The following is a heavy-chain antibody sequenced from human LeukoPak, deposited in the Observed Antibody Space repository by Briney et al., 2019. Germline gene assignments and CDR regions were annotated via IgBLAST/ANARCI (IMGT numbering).Heavy chain of an antibody. Sequence: SETLSLTCTVSGGSISSGSYYWSWIRQPAGKGLEWIGRIYTSGSTNYNPSLKSRVTISVDTSKNQFSLKLSSVTAADTAVYYCARVPVDFWSGPLDYYYYMDVWGKGTTVTVSS. CDR3: ARVPVDFWSGPLDYYYYMDV. CDR1: GGSISSGSYY. CDR2: IYTSGST. J-gene: IGHJ6*03. V-gene: IGHV4-61*02. D-gene: IGHD3-3*01.